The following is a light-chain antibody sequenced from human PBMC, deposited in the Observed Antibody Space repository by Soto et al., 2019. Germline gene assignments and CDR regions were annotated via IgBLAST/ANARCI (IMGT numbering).Light chain of an antibody. Sequence: DIVMTQSPDSLAVSLGARATINCKSSQSVLYSSNNKNYLSWYQQKPGQPPKLLLYWASTRELGVLDRLSGSSSWTAFSPPISSLLAPDVSVSYYQQHYSTPPLTFGEGTKVEIK. CDR1: QSVLYSSNNKNY. J-gene: IGKJ4*01. V-gene: IGKV4-1*01. CDR3: QQHYSTPPLT. CDR2: WAS.